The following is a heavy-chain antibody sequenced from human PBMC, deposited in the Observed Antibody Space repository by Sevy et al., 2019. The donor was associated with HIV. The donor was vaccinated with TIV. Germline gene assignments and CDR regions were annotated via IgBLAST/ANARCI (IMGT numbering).Heavy chain of an antibody. CDR2: ISSSSTYI. D-gene: IGHD3-22*01. CDR1: GFTFSIYT. CDR3: ASGSLDSTGYPFDY. Sequence: GESLRLSCAASGFTFSIYTMNWVRQAPGKGLEWVSSISSSSTYIYYADSVRGRFTISRDNAKNSLYLQMHSLRAEDTAVYYCASGSLDSTGYPFDYWGQGTLVTVSS. V-gene: IGHV3-21*01. J-gene: IGHJ4*02.